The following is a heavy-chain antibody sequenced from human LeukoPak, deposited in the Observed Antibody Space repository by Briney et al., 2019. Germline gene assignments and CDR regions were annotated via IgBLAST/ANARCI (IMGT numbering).Heavy chain of an antibody. CDR1: GFTFSSYA. CDR3: ARSTTIFAVIIDY. CDR2: ISYDGSNK. V-gene: IGHV3-30-3*01. J-gene: IGHJ4*02. Sequence: GGSLRLSCAASGFTFSSYAMHWVRQAPGKGLEWVAVISYDGSNKYYADSVKGRFTISRDNSKNTLYLQMNSLRAEDTAVYYCARSTTIFAVIIDYWGQGTLVTVSS. D-gene: IGHD3-3*01.